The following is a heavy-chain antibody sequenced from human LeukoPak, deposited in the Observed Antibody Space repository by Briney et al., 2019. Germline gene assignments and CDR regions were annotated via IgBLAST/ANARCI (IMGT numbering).Heavy chain of an antibody. CDR3: AIRDYGDRSTAFDY. V-gene: IGHV4-59*11. Sequence: PQTLCLTCTVSRGSLSIHYWRWIRHPPGKGLECIGYIYYSGSTNYNPSLQSRGTIAVDTAKDQFSLELSSVTAGDTAVYYFAIRDYGDRSTAFDYWGQGPLVSVS. D-gene: IGHD4-17*01. CDR2: IYYSGST. J-gene: IGHJ4*02. CDR1: RGSLSIHY.